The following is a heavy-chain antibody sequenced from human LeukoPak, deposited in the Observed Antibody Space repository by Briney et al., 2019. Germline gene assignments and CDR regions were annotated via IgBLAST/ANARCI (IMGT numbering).Heavy chain of an antibody. Sequence: SQTLSLTCALSGDTLSSTSGAWNWIRQSPSRGLEWLGRTYYRSKCFNDYAVSVKSRLTFSPDTSKNQVSLQLNSVIPEDTAVYYCARERIDSFDSWGQGTLVTVSS. CDR3: ARERIDSFDS. J-gene: IGHJ5*01. CDR1: GDTLSSTSGA. D-gene: IGHD3-16*02. CDR2: TYYRSKCFN. V-gene: IGHV6-1*01.